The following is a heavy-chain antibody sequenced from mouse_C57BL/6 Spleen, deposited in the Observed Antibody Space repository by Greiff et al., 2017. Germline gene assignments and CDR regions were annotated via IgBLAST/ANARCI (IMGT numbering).Heavy chain of an antibody. V-gene: IGHV1-52*01. Sequence: QVQLQQPGAELVRPGSSVKLSCKASGYTFTSYWMHWVKQRPIQGLEWIGNIDPSDSETHYNQKFKDKATLPVDKSSSTAYMQLSSLTSEDSAVYYCARRDYGSSYGAFDYWGQGTTLTVSS. D-gene: IGHD1-1*01. CDR2: IDPSDSET. CDR3: ARRDYGSSYGAFDY. CDR1: GYTFTSYW. J-gene: IGHJ2*01.